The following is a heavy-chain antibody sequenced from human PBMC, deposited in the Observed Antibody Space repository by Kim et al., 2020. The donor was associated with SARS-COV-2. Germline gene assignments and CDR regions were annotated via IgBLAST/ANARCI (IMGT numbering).Heavy chain of an antibody. CDR3: AKLGKGNWELHFDY. J-gene: IGHJ4*02. Sequence: ADSVKGRFTISRDNSKNTLYLQMNSLRAEDTAVYYCAKLGKGNWELHFDYWGQGTLVTVSS. D-gene: IGHD1-26*01. V-gene: IGHV3-23*01.